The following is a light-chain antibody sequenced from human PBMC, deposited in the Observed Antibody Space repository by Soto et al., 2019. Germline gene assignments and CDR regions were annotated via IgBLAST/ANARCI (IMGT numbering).Light chain of an antibody. Sequence: DIQMTQSPSSLSASVGDRVTITCRPSQSISTFLNWYQQKPGTAPKLLMHATSILQSGVPSRFSGSESGTDFTLTISSLQPEDFATYYCQQSYSSTWTFGQGTKVEIK. V-gene: IGKV1-39*01. CDR2: ATS. CDR1: QSISTF. J-gene: IGKJ1*01. CDR3: QQSYSSTWT.